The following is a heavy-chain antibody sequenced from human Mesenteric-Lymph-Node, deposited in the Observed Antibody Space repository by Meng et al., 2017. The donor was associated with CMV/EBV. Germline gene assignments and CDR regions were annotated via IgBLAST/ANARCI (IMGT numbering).Heavy chain of an antibody. CDR2: INWNGGST. V-gene: IGHV3-20*04. CDR1: GFTFDDYG. D-gene: IGHD3-9*01. CDR3: ARGPYYDILTGPATPYYFDY. J-gene: IGHJ4*02. Sequence: GESLQISCAASGFTFDDYGMSWVRQAPGKGLEWVSGINWNGGSTGYADSVKGRFTISRDNAKNSLYLQMNSLRAEDTALYYCARGPYYDILTGPATPYYFDYWGQGTLVTVSS.